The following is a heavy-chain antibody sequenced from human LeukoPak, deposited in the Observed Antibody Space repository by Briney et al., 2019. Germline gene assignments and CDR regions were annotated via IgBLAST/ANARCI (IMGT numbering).Heavy chain of an antibody. CDR2: ISGSGGST. CDR3: AKDPEYYDFWSGYLDY. Sequence: GGSLRLSCAASGFTFSSYAMSWVRQAPGKGLEWVSAISGSGGSTYYADSVKGRFTISRDNSKNTLYPQMNSLRAEDTAVYYCAKDPEYYDFWSGYLDYWGQGTLVTVSS. CDR1: GFTFSSYA. D-gene: IGHD3-3*01. J-gene: IGHJ4*02. V-gene: IGHV3-23*01.